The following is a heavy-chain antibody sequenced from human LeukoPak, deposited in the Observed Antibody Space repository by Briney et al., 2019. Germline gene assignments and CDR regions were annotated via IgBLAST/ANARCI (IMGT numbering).Heavy chain of an antibody. CDR3: ATSTVAKYDY. CDR2: ISGSGDTT. V-gene: IGHV3-23*01. Sequence: GGSLRLSCAASGFTFSSYAMSWVRQAPGNGLEWVSGISGSGDTTFNADSVKGRFTISRDNSKNTLYLQMNSLRAEDTALYYCATSTVAKYDYWGQGTLVAVSS. CDR1: GFTFSSYA. D-gene: IGHD4-11*01. J-gene: IGHJ4*02.